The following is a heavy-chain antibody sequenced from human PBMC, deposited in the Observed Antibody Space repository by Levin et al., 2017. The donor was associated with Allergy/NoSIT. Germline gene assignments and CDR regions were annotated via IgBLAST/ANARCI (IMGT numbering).Heavy chain of an antibody. Sequence: LSLTCAASGFTFSSYGMQWVRQVPGKGLEWVAVIWNDGGKKYYADSVKGRFTISRDNSKNTLYLQMNSLRPEDTAVYYCARDHSSGRFYFDHWGQGNLVTVSS. CDR2: IWNDGGKK. J-gene: IGHJ4*02. CDR1: GFTFSSYG. V-gene: IGHV3-33*01. CDR3: ARDHSSGRFYFDH. D-gene: IGHD3-22*01.